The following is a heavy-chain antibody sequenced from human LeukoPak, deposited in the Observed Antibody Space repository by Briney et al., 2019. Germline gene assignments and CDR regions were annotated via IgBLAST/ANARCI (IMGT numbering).Heavy chain of an antibody. Sequence: SVKLSCKASGGTFSSYAISWVRQAPGQGLEWMGRIIPIFGTANYAQKFQGRVTITADKSTSTAYMELSSLRSEDTAVYYCARDEYCSGGSCYSPLYWGQGTLVTVSS. CDR3: ARDEYCSGGSCYSPLY. J-gene: IGHJ4*02. V-gene: IGHV1-69*06. CDR1: GGTFSSYA. D-gene: IGHD2-15*01. CDR2: IIPIFGTA.